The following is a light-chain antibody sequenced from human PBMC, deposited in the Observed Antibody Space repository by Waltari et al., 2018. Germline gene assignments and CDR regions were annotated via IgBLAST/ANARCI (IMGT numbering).Light chain of an antibody. J-gene: IGLJ3*02. CDR1: SSDIGASYF. Sequence: QSALTQPASVSGSPGQSITLSCTGTSSDIGASYFVSWYQQHPGKAPNLIIFDATKRPSGFSCRFAGSKAGNTASLTISRLQTGDEADYFCSAYTYSAPFAWAFGGGTKVTVL. CDR3: SAYTYSAPFAWA. V-gene: IGLV2-14*03. CDR2: DAT.